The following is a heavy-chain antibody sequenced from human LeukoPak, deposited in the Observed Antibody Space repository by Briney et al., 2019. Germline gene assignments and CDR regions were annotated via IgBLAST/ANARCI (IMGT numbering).Heavy chain of an antibody. CDR1: GFSFISYG. V-gene: IGHV3-30*18. J-gene: IGHJ4*02. D-gene: IGHD6-25*01. CDR2: ISDDGRSK. Sequence: GGSLRLSCAASGFSFISYGMHWVRQAPGKGLEWVGVISDDGRSKDYADSVKGRFTVSRDNAKNSLYLEMHSLRSEDTALYYCAKGAAAGIRGYFDYWGQGILVTVSS. CDR3: AKGAAAGIRGYFDY.